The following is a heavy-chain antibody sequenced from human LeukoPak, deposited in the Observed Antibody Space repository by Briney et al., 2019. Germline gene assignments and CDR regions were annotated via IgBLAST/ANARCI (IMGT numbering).Heavy chain of an antibody. V-gene: IGHV3-30*18. CDR2: ISYDGSNK. Sequence: GGSQRLSCAASGFTFSSYGMHWVRQAPGKGLEWVAVISYDGSNKYYADSVKGRFTISRDNSKNTLYLQMNSLRAEDTAVYYCAKDMNYYDSSGYYSPVDYWGQGTLVTVSS. J-gene: IGHJ4*02. CDR1: GFTFSSYG. CDR3: AKDMNYYDSSGYYSPVDY. D-gene: IGHD3-22*01.